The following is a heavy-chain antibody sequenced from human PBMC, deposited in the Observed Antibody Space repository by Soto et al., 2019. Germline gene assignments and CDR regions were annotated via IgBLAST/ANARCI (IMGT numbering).Heavy chain of an antibody. CDR2: INHSGST. V-gene: IGHV4-34*01. CDR3: ARGPAHYQRGPYRHYYYSGLDV. Sequence: SETLSLTCAVYGGSFSGYYWSWIRQPPGKGLEWIGDINHSGSTNYNPSLKSRVTISVDTSKNHLSLRLTSMTDADTAVYYCARGPAHYQRGPYRHYYYSGLDVWGQGTTVTVSS. CDR1: GGSFSGYY. D-gene: IGHD2-2*01. J-gene: IGHJ6*02.